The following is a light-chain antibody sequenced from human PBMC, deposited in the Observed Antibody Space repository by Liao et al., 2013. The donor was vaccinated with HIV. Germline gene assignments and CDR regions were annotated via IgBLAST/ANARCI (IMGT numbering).Light chain of an antibody. CDR1: NIGSKS. V-gene: IGLV3-21*01. J-gene: IGLJ2*01. CDR3: QAWDSSTVV. CDR2: QDS. Sequence: YELTQPPSVSVAPGKTARITCGGNNIGSKSVHWYQQKPGQAPVLVIYQDSKRPSGIPERFSGSNSGHTATLTIRGTQAMDEADFYCQAWDSSTVVFGGGTKLTVL.